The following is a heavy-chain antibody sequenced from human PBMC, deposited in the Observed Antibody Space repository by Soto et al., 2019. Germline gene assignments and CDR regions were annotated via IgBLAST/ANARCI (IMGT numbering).Heavy chain of an antibody. CDR2: VYYSGTH. J-gene: IGHJ4*02. V-gene: IGHV4-59*01. D-gene: IGHD5-12*01. CDR1: GSSISGFY. CDR3: ARVQMATLYFDS. Sequence: QVQLQESGPGLVKPSETLSLTCTVSGSSISGFYWSWVRQLPGRGLEWIGYVYYSGTHNYNPSLKSRLTISIDTSKNQFSLKLSSVTAADTAVYYCARVQMATLYFDSWGQGTLVTVSS.